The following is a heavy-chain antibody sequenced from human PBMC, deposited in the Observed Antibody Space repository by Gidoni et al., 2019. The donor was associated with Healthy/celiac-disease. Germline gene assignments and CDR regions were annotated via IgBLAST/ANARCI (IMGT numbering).Heavy chain of an antibody. D-gene: IGHD6-13*01. Sequence: QVTLKESGPVLVKPTETLTLTCTVSGFSLSNARMGVSWIRQPPGKAVEGLTHIFSYDEKSYSTSMKSTLTTSKDTTKSQGVLTMTNMDPVDTATYYCARTDETLVPYFDYWGQGTPVTVSS. V-gene: IGHV2-26*01. CDR3: ARTDETLVPYFDY. J-gene: IGHJ4*02. CDR1: GFSLSNARMG. CDR2: IFSYDEK.